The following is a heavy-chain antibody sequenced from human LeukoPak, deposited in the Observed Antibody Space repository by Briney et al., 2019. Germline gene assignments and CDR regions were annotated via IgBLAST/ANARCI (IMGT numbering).Heavy chain of an antibody. Sequence: ASVKVSCKASGYTFTSYYMHWVRQAPGQGLEWMGIINPSGGSTSYEQKFQGRFTMTRDMSTSTVYMELRSLRSEDTAVYYCALVGSIFMIVGGAFDIWGQGTMVIVSS. D-gene: IGHD3-22*01. J-gene: IGHJ3*02. V-gene: IGHV1-46*01. CDR1: GYTFTSYY. CDR2: INPSGGST. CDR3: ALVGSIFMIVGGAFDI.